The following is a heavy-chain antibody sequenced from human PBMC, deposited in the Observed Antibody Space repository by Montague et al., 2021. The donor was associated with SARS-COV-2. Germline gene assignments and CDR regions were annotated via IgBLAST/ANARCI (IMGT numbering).Heavy chain of an antibody. Sequence: SETLSLTCTVSGASINGHHWSWIRQPPGKGLEWIGYMKSSGSTNYKHSLKSRVTISVDTSKKQVSLKMISVTAADTAVYYCARDLGDRDGGFDYWGQGTLVTVSS. CDR2: MKSSGST. V-gene: IGHV4-59*11. CDR1: GASINGHH. J-gene: IGHJ4*02. CDR3: ARDLGDRDGGFDY. D-gene: IGHD3-16*01.